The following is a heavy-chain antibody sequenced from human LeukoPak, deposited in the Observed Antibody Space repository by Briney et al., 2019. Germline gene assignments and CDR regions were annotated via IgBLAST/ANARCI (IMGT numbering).Heavy chain of an antibody. J-gene: IGHJ4*02. Sequence: GGSLRPSCAAPGFTFSSYAMSWVRQAPGKGLEWASAISGSGGSTYYADSVKGRFTISRDNSKNTLYLQMNSLRAEDTAVYYCAKEERGYSSGWYYWGQGTLVTVSS. D-gene: IGHD6-19*01. CDR2: ISGSGGST. CDR3: AKEERGYSSGWYY. V-gene: IGHV3-23*01. CDR1: GFTFSSYA.